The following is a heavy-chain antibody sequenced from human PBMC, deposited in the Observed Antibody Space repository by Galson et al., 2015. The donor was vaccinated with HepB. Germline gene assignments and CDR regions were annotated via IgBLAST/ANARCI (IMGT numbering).Heavy chain of an antibody. CDR1: GFTFYNYW. D-gene: IGHD6-13*01. V-gene: IGHV3-74*01. CDR2: IRGDGSIT. CDR3: ARNSSWSTLGY. Sequence: SLRLACAASGFTFYNYWMHWVRQAPGKGLVWVSRIRGDGSITEYAESGKGRFIISRDNAKNTLYLQLNSLRAEDTAVYECARNSSWSTLGYWGQGTLVTVSS. J-gene: IGHJ4*02.